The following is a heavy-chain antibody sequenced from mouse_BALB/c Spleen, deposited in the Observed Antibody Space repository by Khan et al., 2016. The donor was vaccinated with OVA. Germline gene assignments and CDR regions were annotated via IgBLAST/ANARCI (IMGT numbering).Heavy chain of an antibody. CDR2: IYPGNGYT. D-gene: IGHD2-14*01. CDR1: GFTFTSYG. J-gene: IGHJ2*01. V-gene: IGHV1S134*01. Sequence: VQLKESGAELGRPGSSVKLSCKTSGFTFTSYGIKWVKQRPGQGLEWIGYIYPGNGYTVYNEKFQGKATLTSDTSSSTAYMQLRSLTSEDSAIYFCAAAYYRNYFDYWGQGTTLPVSS. CDR3: AAAYYRNYFDY.